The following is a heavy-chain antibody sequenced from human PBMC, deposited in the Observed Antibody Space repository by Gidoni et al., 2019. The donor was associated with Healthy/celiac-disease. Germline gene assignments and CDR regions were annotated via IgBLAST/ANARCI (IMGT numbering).Heavy chain of an antibody. CDR3: AKDLSSPRYGVIITGFDY. CDR2: ISGSGGST. V-gene: IGHV3-23*01. J-gene: IGHJ4*02. Sequence: EVQLLESGGGLVQPGGSLRLSCAASGFTFSSYAMRWVRQAPGKGLEWVSAISGSGGSTYYADSVKGRFTISRDNSKNTLYLQMNSLRAEDTAVYYCAKDLSSPRYGVIITGFDYWGQGTLVTVSS. CDR1: GFTFSSYA. D-gene: IGHD3-10*01.